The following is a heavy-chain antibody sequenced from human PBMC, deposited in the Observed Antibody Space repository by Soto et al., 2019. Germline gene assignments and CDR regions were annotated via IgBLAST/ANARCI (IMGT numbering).Heavy chain of an antibody. CDR1: GSASSRLA. D-gene: IGHD6-19*01. CDR2: ISGSGGSP. V-gene: IGHV3-23*01. J-gene: IGHJ1*01. Sequence: GCPLGPSSAASGSASSRLAMSWVRQAPGKGLEWVSGISGSGGSPYYADSVKGRFTISRDNSENTLYLEMNSLRAEDTALYYCAKPPMAGTRGRTEYFQHWAQGTLVTVSS. CDR3: AKPPMAGTRGRTEYFQH.